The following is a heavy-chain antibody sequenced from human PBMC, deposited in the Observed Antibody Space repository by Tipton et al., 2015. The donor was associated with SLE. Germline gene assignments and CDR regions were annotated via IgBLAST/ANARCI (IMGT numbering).Heavy chain of an antibody. CDR1: GGSFRDHY. Sequence: TLSLTCAVYGGSFRDHYWSWIRQTPGKGLEWIGEINHSESTNDNPSLRSRVIMSVDTSKNQFSLKLKPVTAADTAIYYCAGATYCGGDCYDLWGQGALVTVSS. V-gene: IGHV4-34*01. D-gene: IGHD2-21*01. J-gene: IGHJ4*02. CDR2: INHSEST. CDR3: AGATYCGGDCYDL.